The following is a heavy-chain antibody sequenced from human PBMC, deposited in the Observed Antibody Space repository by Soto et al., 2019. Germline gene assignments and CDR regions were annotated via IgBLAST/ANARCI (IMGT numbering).Heavy chain of an antibody. Sequence: QVRLVQSGPEVRKPGASVKISCEASGYSFTGHYLHWVRQAPGHGLEWMGWINPNSGGTNYAHKFQDWISITRDKALSTVYMDLSSLRSEDTAMYYCAKSDGAEENDAFDIWGQGTMISVS. V-gene: IGHV1-2*04. J-gene: IGHJ3*02. CDR1: GYSFTGHY. CDR2: INPNSGGT. CDR3: AKSDGAEENDAFDI. D-gene: IGHD3-16*01.